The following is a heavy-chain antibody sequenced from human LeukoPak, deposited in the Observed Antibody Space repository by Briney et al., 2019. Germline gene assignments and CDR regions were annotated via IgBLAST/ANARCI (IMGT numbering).Heavy chain of an antibody. V-gene: IGHV3-23*01. CDR2: ISGSGGST. CDR3: AKERSLYYYDSSGYYGRYFDL. D-gene: IGHD3-22*01. Sequence: PGGSLRLSCAASGFTFSSYAMSWVRQAPGKGLEWVSAISGSGGSTYYADSVKGRFTISRDNSKNTLYLQMNSLRAEDTAVYYCAKERSLYYYDSSGYYGRYFDLWGRGTLVTVSS. J-gene: IGHJ2*01. CDR1: GFTFSSYA.